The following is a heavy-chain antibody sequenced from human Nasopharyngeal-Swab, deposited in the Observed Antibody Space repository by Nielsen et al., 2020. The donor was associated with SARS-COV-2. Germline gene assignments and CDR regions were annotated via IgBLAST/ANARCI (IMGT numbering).Heavy chain of an antibody. CDR2: ISSSATYI. CDR1: GFTVTTYT. J-gene: IGHJ4*02. V-gene: IGHV3-21*01. Sequence: GGSLRLSCVLSGFTVTTYTMNWVRQAPGKGLEWVSSISSSATYISYADSVKGRFTISRDNAKNSLYLQMNSLRVGDTAVYYCAREVGGRSVDYWGQGTLVTVSS. CDR3: AREVGGRSVDY. D-gene: IGHD6-25*01.